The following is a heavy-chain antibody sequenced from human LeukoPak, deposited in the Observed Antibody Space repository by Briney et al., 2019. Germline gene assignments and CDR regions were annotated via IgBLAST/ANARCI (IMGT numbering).Heavy chain of an antibody. D-gene: IGHD2-8*02. Sequence: PGGSLRLSCAASGFTLSTYWMSWVRQAPGKGLEWVANIKQDGSEKKYLDSVKGRFTISRDNAKNSLYLQMNSLRAEDTALYYCARDLWAIRVLDGSDLWGQGTLVTVSS. CDR3: ARDLWAIRVLDGSDL. CDR2: IKQDGSEK. J-gene: IGHJ4*02. CDR1: GFTLSTYW. V-gene: IGHV3-7*03.